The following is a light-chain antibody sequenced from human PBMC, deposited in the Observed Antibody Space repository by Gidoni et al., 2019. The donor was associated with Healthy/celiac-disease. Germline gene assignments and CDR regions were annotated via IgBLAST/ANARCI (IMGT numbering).Light chain of an antibody. CDR3: QQYGSSPPAT. CDR1: QSVSSSY. Sequence: EIVLTQSPGPLSLSPGDRATLSCRASQSVSSSYLAWYQQKPGQAPRLLIYGASSRATGIPDRFSGSGSGTDFTLTISRLEPEDFAVYYCQQYGSSPPATFGQGTKVEIK. J-gene: IGKJ1*01. CDR2: GAS. V-gene: IGKV3-20*01.